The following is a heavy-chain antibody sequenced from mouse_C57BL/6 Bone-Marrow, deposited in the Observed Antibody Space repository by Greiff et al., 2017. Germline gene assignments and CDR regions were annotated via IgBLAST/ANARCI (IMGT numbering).Heavy chain of an antibody. J-gene: IGHJ4*01. CDR3: AGDRSTVARYAMDY. CDR2: ITHSGET. V-gene: IGHV12-3*01. D-gene: IGHD1-1*01. Sequence: VKLLESGPGLVKPSQSLFLTCSITGFPITSGYYWIWIRQSPGKPLEWMGYITHSGETFYNPSLQSPISITRETSKNQFFRQLNSVTTEDTAMYYCAGDRSTVARYAMDYWGQGTSVTVSS. CDR1: GFPITSGYY.